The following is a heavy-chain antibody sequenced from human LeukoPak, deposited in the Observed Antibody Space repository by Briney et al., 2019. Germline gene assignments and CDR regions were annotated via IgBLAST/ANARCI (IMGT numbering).Heavy chain of an antibody. CDR3: ARDSYYGSGSYPSDY. Sequence: PGGSLRLSCAASGFTFSSYWMSWVRQAPGKGLEWVANIKQDGSEKYYVDSVKSRFTISRDNAKNSLYLQMNSLRAEDTAVYYCARDSYYGSGSYPSDYWGQGTLVTVSS. J-gene: IGHJ4*02. V-gene: IGHV3-7*01. CDR1: GFTFSSYW. D-gene: IGHD3-10*01. CDR2: IKQDGSEK.